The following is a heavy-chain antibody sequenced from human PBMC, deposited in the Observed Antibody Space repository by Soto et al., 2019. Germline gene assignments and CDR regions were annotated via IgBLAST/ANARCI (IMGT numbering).Heavy chain of an antibody. D-gene: IGHD6-6*01. CDR3: ASILAARYHY. CDR2: IYSGGST. CDR1: GFTVSSNY. V-gene: IGHV3-66*01. J-gene: IGHJ4*02. Sequence: GGSLRLSCVASGFTVSSNYMSWVRQAPGKGLEWVSVIYSGGSTYYADSVKGRFTISRDNSKNTLYLQMNSLRAEDTAVYYCASILAARYHYWGQGTLVTVSS.